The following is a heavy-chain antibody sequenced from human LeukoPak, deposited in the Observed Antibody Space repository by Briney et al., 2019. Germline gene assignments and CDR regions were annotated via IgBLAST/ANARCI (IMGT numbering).Heavy chain of an antibody. V-gene: IGHV1-69*05. CDR3: ARDYEFWSGYYRYNWFDP. Sequence: ASVKVSCKASGGTFSSYAISWVRQAPGQGLEWMGGIIPIFGTANYAQKFQGRVTITTDESTSTAYMELSSLRSEDTAVYYCARDYEFWSGYYRYNWFDPWGQGTLVTVSS. D-gene: IGHD3-3*01. CDR1: GGTFSSYA. J-gene: IGHJ5*02. CDR2: IIPIFGTA.